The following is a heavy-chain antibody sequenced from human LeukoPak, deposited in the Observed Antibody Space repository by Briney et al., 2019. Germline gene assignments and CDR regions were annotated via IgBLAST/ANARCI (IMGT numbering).Heavy chain of an antibody. Sequence: GGSLRLSCAASGFTFSNFAMSWVRQAPGKGLEWVSVISASGGSTYYADSVKGRFTISRDNPKNTLYLQVNSLRAEDTAIYYCAKGDNDILTDYYNSFDYWGQGTLVTVSS. CDR3: AKGDNDILTDYYNSFDY. CDR2: ISASGGST. V-gene: IGHV3-23*01. D-gene: IGHD3-9*01. CDR1: GFTFSNFA. J-gene: IGHJ4*02.